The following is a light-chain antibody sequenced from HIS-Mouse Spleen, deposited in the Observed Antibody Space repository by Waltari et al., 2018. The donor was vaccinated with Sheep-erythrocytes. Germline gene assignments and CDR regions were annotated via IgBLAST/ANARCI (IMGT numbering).Light chain of an antibody. Sequence: QSALTHLRSVSGSPAQSVTISCTGISSDVGGYNYVSWYQQHPGKAPKLMIYDVSKRPSGVPDRFSGSKSGNTASLTISGLQAEDEADYYCCSYAGSYNHVFATGTKVTVL. CDR3: CSYAGSYNHV. CDR1: SSDVGGYNY. V-gene: IGLV2-11*01. J-gene: IGLJ1*01. CDR2: DVS.